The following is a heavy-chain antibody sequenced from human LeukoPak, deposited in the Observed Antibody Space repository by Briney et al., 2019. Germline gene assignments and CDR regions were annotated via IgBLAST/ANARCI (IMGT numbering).Heavy chain of an antibody. D-gene: IGHD3-10*01. CDR3: AKDIGSGSYGYYYYYGMDV. CDR1: GFTFNTYW. Sequence: GGSLRLSCAASGFTFNTYWMTWVRQAPGRGLEWVANVRQDGGEGHYVDSVKGRFTVSRDNAKNSLYLQMNSLRAEDTALYYCAKDIGSGSYGYYYYYGMDVWGQGTTVTVSS. J-gene: IGHJ6*02. V-gene: IGHV3-7*03. CDR2: VRQDGGEG.